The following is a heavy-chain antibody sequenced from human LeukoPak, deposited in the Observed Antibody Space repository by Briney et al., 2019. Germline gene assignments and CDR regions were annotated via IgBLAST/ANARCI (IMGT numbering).Heavy chain of an antibody. V-gene: IGHV1-2*02. CDR1: GYTFTGYY. J-gene: IGHJ4*02. CDR2: INPNSGGT. CDR3: ARTLDYYDSSGYYSDY. Sequence: ASVKVSCKASGYTFTGYYMHWVRQAPGQGLEWMGWINPNSGGTNYAQKFQGRVTMTRDTSISTAYMKLSRLRSDDTAVYYCARTLDYYDSSGYYSDYWGQGTLVTVSS. D-gene: IGHD3-22*01.